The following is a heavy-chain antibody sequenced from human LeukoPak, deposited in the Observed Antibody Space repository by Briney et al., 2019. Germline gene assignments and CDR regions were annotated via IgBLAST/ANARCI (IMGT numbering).Heavy chain of an antibody. CDR1: GGSISSSGYY. D-gene: IGHD6-13*01. J-gene: IGHJ4*02. CDR2: IYYSGGT. Sequence: SETLSLTCTVSGGSISSSGYYWGWIRQPPGKGLEWIGSIYYSGGTYYNPSLKSRVTISVDKSKNQFSLKLSSVTAADTAVYYCACLSGSWYVFDYWGQGTLVTVSS. V-gene: IGHV4-39*07. CDR3: ACLSGSWYVFDY.